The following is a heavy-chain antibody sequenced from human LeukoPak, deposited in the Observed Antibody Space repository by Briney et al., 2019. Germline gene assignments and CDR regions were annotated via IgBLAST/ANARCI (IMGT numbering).Heavy chain of an antibody. CDR2: ISAYNGNT. CDR3: ARSDDSSGYSHYYYYGMDV. CDR1: GYTFTSYG. D-gene: IGHD3-22*01. J-gene: IGHJ6*02. V-gene: IGHV1-18*01. Sequence: ASVKVSCKAPGYTFTSYGISWVRQAPGQGLEWMGWISAYNGNTNYAQKLQGRVTMTTDTSTSTAYMELRSLRSDDTAVYYCARSDDSSGYSHYYYYGMDVWGQGTTVTVSS.